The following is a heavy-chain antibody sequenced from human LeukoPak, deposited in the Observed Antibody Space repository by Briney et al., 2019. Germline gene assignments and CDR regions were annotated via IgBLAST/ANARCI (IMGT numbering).Heavy chain of an antibody. CDR2: ISGSGGST. Sequence: GGSLRLSCAASGFTFSSYAMSWVRQAPGKGLEWVSAISGSGGSTYYADSVKGRFTISRDNSKNTLYLQMNSLRAEDTAVYYCARDPNSGWYAVNDYWGQGTLVTVSS. D-gene: IGHD6-19*01. CDR3: ARDPNSGWYAVNDY. CDR1: GFTFSSYA. V-gene: IGHV3-23*01. J-gene: IGHJ4*02.